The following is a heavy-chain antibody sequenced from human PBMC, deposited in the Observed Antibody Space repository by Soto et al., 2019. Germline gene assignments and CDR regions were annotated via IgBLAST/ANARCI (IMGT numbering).Heavy chain of an antibody. J-gene: IGHJ5*02. CDR3: AREVVLYDYLGWFDP. CDR2: IYHSGST. D-gene: IGHD3-10*01. Sequence: QLQLQESGSGLVKPSQTLSLTCAVSGGSISSGGHSWSWLRQPPGKGLEWIGYIYHSGSTDYNPSLKSRVTMSVDTSKNQFSLRLSSVTAADTAVYYCAREVVLYDYLGWFDPWGQGALVTVSS. CDR1: GGSISSGGHS. V-gene: IGHV4-30-2*01.